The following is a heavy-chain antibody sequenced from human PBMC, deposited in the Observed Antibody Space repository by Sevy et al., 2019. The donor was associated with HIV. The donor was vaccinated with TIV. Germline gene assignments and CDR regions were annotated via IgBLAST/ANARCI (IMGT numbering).Heavy chain of an antibody. CDR1: GFTFSSYA. V-gene: IGHV3-64D*06. J-gene: IGHJ4*02. Sequence: GGSLRLSCSASGFTFSSYAMHWVRQAPGKGLEYVSAISSNGGSTYYADSVKGRFTISRDNSKNTLYLQMSSLRAEDTAVYYGVKIMYSSSWWGMGYFDYWGQGTLVTVSS. D-gene: IGHD6-13*01. CDR2: ISSNGGST. CDR3: VKIMYSSSWWGMGYFDY.